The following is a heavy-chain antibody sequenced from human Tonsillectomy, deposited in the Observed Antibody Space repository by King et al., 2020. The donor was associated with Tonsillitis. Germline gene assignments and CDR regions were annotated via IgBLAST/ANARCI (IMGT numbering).Heavy chain of an antibody. CDR1: GFTFSSYG. CDR3: AKLLEPFGDYSYFDY. J-gene: IGHJ4*02. CDR2: VSYDGSNK. V-gene: IGHV3-30*18. D-gene: IGHD4-17*01. Sequence: VQLVESGGGVVQPGRSLRLSCTASGFTFSSYGMHWVRQAPGKGLEWVAVVSYDGSNKYYRDSAKGRFIISRDKSKNTLYLQMNSLRAEDTAVYYCAKLLEPFGDYSYFDYWGQGTLVTVSS.